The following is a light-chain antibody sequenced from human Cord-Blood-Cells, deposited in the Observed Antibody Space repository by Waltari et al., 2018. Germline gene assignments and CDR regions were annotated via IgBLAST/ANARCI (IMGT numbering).Light chain of an antibody. V-gene: IGKV3-15*01. CDR2: GAS. CDR3: QQYNNWPRT. J-gene: IGKJ1*01. CDR1: QSVSSN. Sequence: EIVMTQSPATLSVSPGERATLSCRASQSVSSNLAWYQQKPGQAPRLLIYGASTRATGIPARFSGSGSGTEFNLTISSLQSEDFAVYYCQQYNNWPRTVGQGTKVEIK.